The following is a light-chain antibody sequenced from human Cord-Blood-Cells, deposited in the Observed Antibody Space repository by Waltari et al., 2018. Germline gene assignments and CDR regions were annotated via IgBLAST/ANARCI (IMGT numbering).Light chain of an antibody. J-gene: IGLJ2*01. Sequence: QSALTQPASVSGSPGQSITISCTGTSSDVGGYNYVSWYQQHPGKAPTLMIYDVSNRPYGVARRCSGSKSCNTASLTISALQAEDEADYYCSSYTSSSTLVFGGGTKLTVL. CDR3: SSYTSSSTLV. CDR2: DVS. V-gene: IGLV2-14*01. CDR1: SSDVGGYNY.